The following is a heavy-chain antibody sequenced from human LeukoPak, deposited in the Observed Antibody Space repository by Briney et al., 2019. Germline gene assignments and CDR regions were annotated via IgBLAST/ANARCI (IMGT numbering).Heavy chain of an antibody. V-gene: IGHV3-30*02. J-gene: IGHJ6*03. CDR3: AKDRSSTSWRGLYYYVDV. Sequence: PGGSLRLSCAASGFIFSSYGMHWVRQAPAKGLEGVAFIRYDGSNKYYADSVKGRFTISRDNSKNTLYLQMNSLRAQDTAVDYCAKDRSSTSWRGLYYYVDVWGSGTTVPLSS. CDR2: IRYDGSNK. D-gene: IGHD2-2*01. CDR1: GFIFSSYG.